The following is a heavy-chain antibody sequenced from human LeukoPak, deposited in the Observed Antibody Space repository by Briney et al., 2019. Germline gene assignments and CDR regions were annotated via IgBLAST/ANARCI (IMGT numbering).Heavy chain of an antibody. V-gene: IGHV4-38-2*02. CDR3: AREGIGIVVVVAAPPANWFDP. D-gene: IGHD2-15*01. CDR1: GYSISSGYY. Sequence: SETLSLTCTVSGYSISSGYYWGWIRQPPGKGLEWIGSIYHSGSTYYNPSLKSRVTISVDTSKNQFSLKLSSVTAADTAVYYCAREGIGIVVVVAAPPANWFDPWGQGTLVTVSS. J-gene: IGHJ5*02. CDR2: IYHSGST.